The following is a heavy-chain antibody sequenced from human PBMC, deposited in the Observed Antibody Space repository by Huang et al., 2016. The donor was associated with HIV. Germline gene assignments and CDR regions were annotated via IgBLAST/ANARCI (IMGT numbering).Heavy chain of an antibody. Sequence: QVQLVESGGGVVQPGRSLRLSCAASSFTFSNYAMHWVRQAPGKGLGWVAVISYDGSNKYYADSVKGRFTISRDNSKNTLYLQMNSLRAEDTAVYYCARDLWLRDLYYYYYMDVWGKGTTVTVSS. D-gene: IGHD5-12*01. CDR2: ISYDGSNK. CDR1: SFTFSNYA. J-gene: IGHJ6*03. V-gene: IGHV3-30-3*01. CDR3: ARDLWLRDLYYYYYMDV.